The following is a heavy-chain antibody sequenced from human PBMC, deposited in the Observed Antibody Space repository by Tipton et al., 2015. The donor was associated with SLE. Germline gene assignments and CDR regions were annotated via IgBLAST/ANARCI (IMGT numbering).Heavy chain of an antibody. Sequence: QLVQSGAEVKKPGESLKISCKGSGYIFTTHWIGWVRQMPGKGLEWMGIIYPGDSDTRYSPSFRVQVIISTDKSISTAYLQWSSLKASDTAMYYCARLITVGAKEARGFDYWGRGTLVTVSS. V-gene: IGHV5-51*01. CDR3: ARLITVGAKEARGFDY. CDR1: GYIFTTHW. D-gene: IGHD4/OR15-4a*01. CDR2: IYPGDSDT. J-gene: IGHJ4*02.